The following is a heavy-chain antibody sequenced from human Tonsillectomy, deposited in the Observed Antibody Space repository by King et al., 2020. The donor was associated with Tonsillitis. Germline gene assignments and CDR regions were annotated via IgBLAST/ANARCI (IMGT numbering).Heavy chain of an antibody. CDR3: ARAPSYQNWFDP. J-gene: IGHJ5*02. D-gene: IGHD2-2*01. CDR2: IYSGGST. Sequence: VQLVESGGGLIQPGGSLRLSCAASGFTVSSNYMSWVRQAPGKGLEWVSVIYSGGSTYYADSVKGRFTISRDNSKNTLYLQLNSLRAEDTAVYYCARAPSYQNWFDPWGQGTLVTVSS. V-gene: IGHV3-53*01. CDR1: GFTVSSNY.